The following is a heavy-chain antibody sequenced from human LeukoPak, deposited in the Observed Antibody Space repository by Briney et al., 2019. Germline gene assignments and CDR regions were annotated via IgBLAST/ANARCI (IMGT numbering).Heavy chain of an antibody. J-gene: IGHJ5*02. Sequence: SETLSLTCTVSGGSINSYYWSWIRQPPGKGLEWIGYIYYSGGTNYNPSLKSRVIMSVDRSKNQFSLELSSVTAADTAVYYCARARHITGTNNWFDPWGQGTLVTVSS. CDR2: IYYSGGT. V-gene: IGHV4-59*01. CDR1: GGSINSYY. CDR3: ARARHITGTNNWFDP. D-gene: IGHD1-20*01.